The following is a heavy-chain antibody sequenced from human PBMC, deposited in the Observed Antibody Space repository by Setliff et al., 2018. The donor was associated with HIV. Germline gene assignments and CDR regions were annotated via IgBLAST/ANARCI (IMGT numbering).Heavy chain of an antibody. D-gene: IGHD3-16*01. J-gene: IGHJ4*02. CDR2: ISRISTN. V-gene: IGHV3-21*01. Sequence: GGSLRLSCAASGFTFSNYNMNWVRQAPGKGLEWVSSISRISTNKYADSVKGRFTISRDNTKNSLYLQMNSLSAEDTAVDYCAKGDSFVFSYVYPDYWGPGTLVTVSS. CDR3: AKGDSFVFSYVYPDY. CDR1: GFTFSNYN.